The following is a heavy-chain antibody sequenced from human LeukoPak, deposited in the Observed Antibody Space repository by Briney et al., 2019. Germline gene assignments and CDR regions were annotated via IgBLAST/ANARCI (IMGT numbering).Heavy chain of an antibody. Sequence: GRSLRLSCAASGFTFSIAMSWVRQAPGKGLEWVSAIRSNGETVYNADSVKGRFTISRGNSRQTLFLQMSSLRVEDTAIYYCAKGQELDDGVFDSWGQGTLVTVSS. D-gene: IGHD1-1*01. CDR3: AKGQELDDGVFDS. CDR1: GFTFSIA. J-gene: IGHJ4*02. V-gene: IGHV3-23*01. CDR2: IRSNGETV.